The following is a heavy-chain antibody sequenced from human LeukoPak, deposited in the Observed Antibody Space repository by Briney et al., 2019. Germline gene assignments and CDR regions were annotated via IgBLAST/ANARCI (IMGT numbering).Heavy chain of an antibody. CDR3: AGDQNYDSSGSFGMDV. CDR2: IYYSGSI. V-gene: IGHV4-59*11. CDR1: GGSISSHS. J-gene: IGHJ6*02. D-gene: IGHD3-22*01. Sequence: SETLSLTCTVSGGSISSHSWSWIRQPPGKGLEWIGNIYYSGSIKYNPSLKSRVTTSVDTSKNQFSLKLSSVTAADTAAYYCAGDQNYDSSGSFGMDVWGQGTTVTVSS.